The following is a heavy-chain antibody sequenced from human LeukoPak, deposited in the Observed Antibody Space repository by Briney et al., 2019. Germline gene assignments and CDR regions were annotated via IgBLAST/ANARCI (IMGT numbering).Heavy chain of an antibody. D-gene: IGHD3-22*01. J-gene: IGHJ4*02. V-gene: IGHV1-2*02. Sequence: GASVKVSCKASGYTFTGYYMHWVRQAPGQGLEWMGWINPNSGGTNYAQKFQGRVTMTRDTSISTAYMELSRLTSDDTAVYYRAKEVHYYDSSDYFPLGYWGQGTLITVSS. CDR2: INPNSGGT. CDR1: GYTFTGYY. CDR3: AKEVHYYDSSDYFPLGY.